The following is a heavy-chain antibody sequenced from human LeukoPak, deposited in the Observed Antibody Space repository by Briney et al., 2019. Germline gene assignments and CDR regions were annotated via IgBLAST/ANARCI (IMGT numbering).Heavy chain of an antibody. CDR1: GFTFSSYA. V-gene: IGHV3-23*01. CDR3: ARGDFWSDRYY. J-gene: IGHJ4*02. CDR2: ISGSGGST. Sequence: TGGSLRLSCAASGFTFSSYAMSWVRQAPGKGLEWVSAISGSGGSTYYADSVKGRFTISRDNARNSLYLQMNSLRADDTAVYYCARGDFWSDRYYWGQGTLVTVSS. D-gene: IGHD3-3*01.